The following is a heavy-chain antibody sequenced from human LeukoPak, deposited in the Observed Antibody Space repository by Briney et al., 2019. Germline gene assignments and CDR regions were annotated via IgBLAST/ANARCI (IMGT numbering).Heavy chain of an antibody. CDR3: AKEAVRKFDFDY. CDR1: GFTFSTYW. D-gene: IGHD1-14*01. J-gene: IGHJ4*02. Sequence: GGSLRLSCAASGFTFSTYWMSWVRQAPGKGLEWVSSFSAGGGGSYYADSVKGRFTISRDNSKNTLYLQMNSLRAEDTAVYYCAKEAVRKFDFDYWGQGTLVTVSS. CDR2: FSAGGGGS. V-gene: IGHV3-23*01.